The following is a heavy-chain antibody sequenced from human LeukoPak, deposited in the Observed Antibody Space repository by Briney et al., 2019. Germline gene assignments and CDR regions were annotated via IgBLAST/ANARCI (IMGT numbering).Heavy chain of an antibody. J-gene: IGHJ5*02. CDR3: ACGHSSSWENWSDP. V-gene: IGHV1-3*03. CDR2: INAGNGNT. Sequence: ASVKVSCKASGYTFTSYAMHWVRQAPGQRLEWMGWINAGNGNTKYSQEFQGRVTITRDTSASTAYMELSSLRSEDMAVYYCACGHSSSWENWSDPRGQGTLVTVSS. CDR1: GYTFTSYA. D-gene: IGHD6-13*01.